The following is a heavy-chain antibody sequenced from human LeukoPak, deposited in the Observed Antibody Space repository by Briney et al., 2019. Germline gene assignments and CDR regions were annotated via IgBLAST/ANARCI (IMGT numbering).Heavy chain of an antibody. D-gene: IGHD4-17*01. Sequence: ASVKVSCKASGYTFTSYAMHWVRQAPRQRLEWMGWINAGNGNTKYSQKFQGRVTITRDTSASTAYMELSSLRSEDTAVYHCAREGDYLVYFYYFDYWDQGTLVTVSS. J-gene: IGHJ4*02. CDR1: GYTFTSYA. CDR2: INAGNGNT. CDR3: AREGDYLVYFYYFDY. V-gene: IGHV1-3*01.